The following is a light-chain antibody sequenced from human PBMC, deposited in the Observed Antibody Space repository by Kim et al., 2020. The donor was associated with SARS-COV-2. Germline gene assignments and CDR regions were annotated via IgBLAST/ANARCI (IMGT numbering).Light chain of an antibody. J-gene: IGLJ3*02. V-gene: IGLV2-23*01. CDR2: QDT. CDR1: SSDVGNYTL. CDR3: CSYAGSTTYWV. Sequence: QSALTQPASVSGSPGQSITISCIGTSSDVGNYTLVSWYQQLPGKAPKVMIYQDTKRPSGVSDRFSGSKSGNTASLTISGLQAEDEADYYCCSYAGSTTYWVFGGGTQLTVL.